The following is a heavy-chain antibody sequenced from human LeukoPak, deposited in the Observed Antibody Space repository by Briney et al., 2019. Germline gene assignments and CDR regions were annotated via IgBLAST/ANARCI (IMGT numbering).Heavy chain of an antibody. Sequence: GSLRLSCAASGFPFSTYWMNWSRQAPGKGLEWVAVIWYDGSNKYYADSVKGRFTISRDNSKNTLYLQMNSLRAEDTAVYYCARDPSSSYPDYWGQGTLVTVSS. CDR3: ARDPSSSYPDY. J-gene: IGHJ4*02. CDR2: IWYDGSNK. D-gene: IGHD6-13*01. CDR1: GFPFSTYW. V-gene: IGHV3-33*08.